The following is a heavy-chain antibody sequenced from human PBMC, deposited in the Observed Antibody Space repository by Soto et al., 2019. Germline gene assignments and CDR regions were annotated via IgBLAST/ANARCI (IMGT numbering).Heavy chain of an antibody. CDR2: IIPIFGTA. V-gene: IGHV1-69*06. Sequence: SVKVSCKASGGTFSSYAISWVRQAPGQGLEWMGGIIPIFGTANYAQKFQGRVTITADKSTSTAYMELSSLRSEDTAVYYCARVPPPYSSGWYGGGWGQGTLVTVSS. D-gene: IGHD6-19*01. J-gene: IGHJ4*02. CDR3: ARVPPPYSSGWYGGG. CDR1: GGTFSSYA.